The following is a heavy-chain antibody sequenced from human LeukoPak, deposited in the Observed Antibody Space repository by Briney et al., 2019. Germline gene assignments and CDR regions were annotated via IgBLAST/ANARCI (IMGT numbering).Heavy chain of an antibody. Sequence: GGSLRLSCAASGFTFRSYAMNWVRRAPGKGREWVSGMGGSDGSTYYADFVKGRFTISRDNSKNTLHLQMNSLRAEDTAVYYCAKSLGVGGYTRYKGFDQWGQGTLVTVSS. CDR1: GFTFRSYA. CDR3: AKSLGVGGYTRYKGFDQ. V-gene: IGHV3-23*01. D-gene: IGHD5-24*01. J-gene: IGHJ4*02. CDR2: MGGSDGST.